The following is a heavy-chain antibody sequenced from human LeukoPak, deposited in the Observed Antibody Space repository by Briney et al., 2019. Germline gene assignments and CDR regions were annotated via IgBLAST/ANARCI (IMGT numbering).Heavy chain of an antibody. CDR1: GYTFTSDY. CDR2: INPSGGST. J-gene: IGHJ4*02. Sequence: GASVKVSCKASGYTFTSDYMHWVRQAPGQGLEWMGIINPSGGSTSYAQKFQGRVTMTRDTSTSTVYMELSSLRSEDTAVYYCARDSDILTGYLSCFDYWGQGTLVTVSS. CDR3: ARDSDILTGYLSCFDY. D-gene: IGHD3-9*01. V-gene: IGHV1-46*01.